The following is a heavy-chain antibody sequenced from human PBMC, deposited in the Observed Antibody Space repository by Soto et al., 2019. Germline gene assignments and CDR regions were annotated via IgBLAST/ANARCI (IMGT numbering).Heavy chain of an antibody. V-gene: IGHV4-30-4*01. CDR1: GGPMSSGDYV. D-gene: IGHD4-17*01. CDR3: ASHYGDYGSYYYYGMDA. Sequence: TLSLTCSNSGGPMSSGDYVKSWILQPPGKGLEWSGYTYYSGSTYYNPSLKSRVTISVDTSKNQFSLKLSSVNAADTAVYYCASHYGDYGSYYYYGMDAWGQGTTATDSS. CDR2: TYYSGST. J-gene: IGHJ6*02.